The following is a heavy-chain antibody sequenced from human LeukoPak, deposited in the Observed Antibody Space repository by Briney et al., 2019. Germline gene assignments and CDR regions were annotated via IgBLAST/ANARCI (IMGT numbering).Heavy chain of an antibody. J-gene: IGHJ4*02. V-gene: IGHV3-9*01. CDR1: GFTFGNYA. CDR2: ITWNSGGI. Sequence: PGRSLRLSCAAPGFTFGNYAMHWVRQAPGKGLEWVSGITWNSGGIDYADSVKGRFTISRDNAKNSLYLQMDSLRAEDTALYYCGKDNGYYYDSSGFKLWGQGTLVTVSS. D-gene: IGHD3-22*01. CDR3: GKDNGYYYDSSGFKL.